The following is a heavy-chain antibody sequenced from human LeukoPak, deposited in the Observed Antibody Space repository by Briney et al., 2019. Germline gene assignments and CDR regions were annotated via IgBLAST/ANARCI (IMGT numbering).Heavy chain of an antibody. CDR3: ARDRYFGY. CDR2: ISGSGGST. CDR1: GFTFSSYG. J-gene: IGHJ4*02. Sequence: GGSLRLSCAASGFTFSSYGMSWVRQAPGKGLEWVSAISGSGGSTYYADSVKGRFTISRDNTKNSLYLQMNSLRDEDTAVYYCARDRYFGYWGQGTLVTVSS. V-gene: IGHV3-23*01.